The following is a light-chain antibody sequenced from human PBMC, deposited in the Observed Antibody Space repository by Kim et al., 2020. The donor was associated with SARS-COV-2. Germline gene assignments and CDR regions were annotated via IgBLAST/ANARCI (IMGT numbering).Light chain of an antibody. CDR1: KLGNKE. CDR3: QAWDSAVV. Sequence: SVSPGQTASITCSGEKLGNKEAYWYQQKPGQSPVVVIYQDDKRPAGIPERFSGYNSGNTATLTISGTQSADEADYYCQAWDSAVVFGGGTQLTVL. J-gene: IGLJ2*01. V-gene: IGLV3-1*01. CDR2: QDD.